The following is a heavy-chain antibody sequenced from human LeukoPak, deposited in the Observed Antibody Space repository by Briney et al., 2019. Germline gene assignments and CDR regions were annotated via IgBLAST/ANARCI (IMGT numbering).Heavy chain of an antibody. CDR2: ISWNSGSI. CDR3: AKDTYDILTGYYKGYFDY. CDR1: GFTFDDYA. D-gene: IGHD3-9*01. Sequence: GGSLRLSCAASGFTFDDYAMHWVRQAPGKGLGWVSGISWNSGSIGYADSVKGRFTISRDNAKNSLYLQMNSLRAEDTALYYCAKDTYDILTGYYKGYFDYWGQGTLVTVSS. J-gene: IGHJ4*02. V-gene: IGHV3-9*01.